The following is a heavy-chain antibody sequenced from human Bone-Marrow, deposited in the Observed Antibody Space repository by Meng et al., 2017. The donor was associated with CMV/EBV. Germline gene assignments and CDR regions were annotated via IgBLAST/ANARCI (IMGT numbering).Heavy chain of an antibody. Sequence: ASVKVSCKASGYTFTSYDINWVRQATGQGLEWMGWMNPNSGNTGYAQKFQGRVTITRNTSISTAYMELSSLRSEDTAVYYCARGPAGVATFGGWFDPWGQGTLVTGSS. CDR3: ARGPAGVATFGGWFDP. V-gene: IGHV1-8*03. D-gene: IGHD3-16*01. J-gene: IGHJ5*02. CDR1: GYTFTSYD. CDR2: MNPNSGNT.